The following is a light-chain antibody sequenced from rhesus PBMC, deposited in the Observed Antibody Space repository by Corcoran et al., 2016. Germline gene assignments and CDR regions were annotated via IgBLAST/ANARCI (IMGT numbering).Light chain of an antibody. CDR2: GAS. Sequence: EIVMTQSPATLSLSPGERATLSCRASQSVSSYVAWYQQKPEQAPRLLISGASSRATGIPDRFSGSGSGTDFTLTISSLEPEDCAVYYCQQYSNWPWTFGQGTKVEIK. V-gene: IGKV3S9*01. CDR3: QQYSNWPWT. J-gene: IGKJ1*01. CDR1: QSVSSY.